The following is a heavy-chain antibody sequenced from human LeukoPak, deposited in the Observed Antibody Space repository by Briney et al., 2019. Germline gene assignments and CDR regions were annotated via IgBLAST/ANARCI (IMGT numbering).Heavy chain of an antibody. CDR1: GYTLTELS. J-gene: IGHJ6*02. CDR3: ATGSRGYYFRGQGTRYYYYGMDV. CDR2: FDPEDGER. Sequence: GASVKVSCKVSGYTLTELSMHWVRQAPGKGLEWMGGFDPEDGERIYAQKFQGRVTMTEDTSTDTAYMELSSLRSEDTAVYYCATGSRGYYFRGQGTRYYYYGMDVWGQGTTVTVSS. V-gene: IGHV1-24*01. D-gene: IGHD3-22*01.